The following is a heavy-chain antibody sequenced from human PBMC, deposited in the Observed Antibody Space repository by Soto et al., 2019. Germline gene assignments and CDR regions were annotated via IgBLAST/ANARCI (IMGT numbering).Heavy chain of an antibody. CDR2: IRFDGSNE. CDR3: GRDGIGGTVFRGYLDY. J-gene: IGHJ4*02. CDR1: GGIFHGYG. Sequence: QEQLVESGGGVVQPGRSLRLSCAVPGGIFHGYGMHWVRQAPGKGLEWVAIIRFDGSNEEYADSVKGRFTISRDNSKNTWYLQMNTLGAEDTAVYYCGRDGIGGTVFRGYLDYWGRGTVVTVSS. V-gene: IGHV3-33*01. D-gene: IGHD1-7*01.